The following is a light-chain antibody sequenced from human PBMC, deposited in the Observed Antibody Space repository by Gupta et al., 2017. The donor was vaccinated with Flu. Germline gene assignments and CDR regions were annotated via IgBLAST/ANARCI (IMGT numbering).Light chain of an antibody. CDR1: QCFCTY. CDR3: QHRGNWPPDAT. Sequence: EIVLTHSSATLSLSLGERATLSCRASQCFCTYLGLSQQNPGQPPRLVLYDASTRATGIPARFSVSGSGTDFTLTISSLEPEDDAVDYCQHRGNWPPDATFGQGTKLEIK. J-gene: IGKJ2*01. V-gene: IGKV3-11*01. CDR2: DAS.